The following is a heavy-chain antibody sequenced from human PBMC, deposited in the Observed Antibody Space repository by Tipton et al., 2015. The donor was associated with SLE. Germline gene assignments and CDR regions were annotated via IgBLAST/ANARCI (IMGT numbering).Heavy chain of an antibody. Sequence: GSLRLSCAASGFSLSNYAMTWVRQAPGKGLEWVSAVSGGGDTTHYADSVKGRFTISRDNSKNTLYLQMNSLRAEDTAVYYCAKDPRISRGSFYYYYYYMDVWGKGTTVTVSS. CDR3: AKDPRISRGSFYYYYYYMDV. J-gene: IGHJ6*03. V-gene: IGHV3-23*01. D-gene: IGHD3-10*01. CDR2: VSGGGDTT. CDR1: GFSLSNYA.